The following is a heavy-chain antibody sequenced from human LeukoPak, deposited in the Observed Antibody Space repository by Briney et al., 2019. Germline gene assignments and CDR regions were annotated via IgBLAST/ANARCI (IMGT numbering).Heavy chain of an antibody. V-gene: IGHV4-34*01. CDR3: ARGLHYDFWSGYRTNFDY. D-gene: IGHD3-3*01. CDR1: GGSFSGYY. CDR2: INRSGST. Sequence: PSETLSLTCAVYGGSFSGYYWSWIRQPPGKGLEWIGEINRSGSTNYNPSLKSRVTISVDTSKNQFSLKLSSVTAADTAVYYCARGLHYDFWSGYRTNFDYWGQGTLVTVSS. J-gene: IGHJ4*02.